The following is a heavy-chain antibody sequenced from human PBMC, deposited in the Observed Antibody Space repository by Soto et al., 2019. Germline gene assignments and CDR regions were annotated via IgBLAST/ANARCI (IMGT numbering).Heavy chain of an antibody. CDR1: GFTFEDYA. J-gene: IGHJ5*02. CDR2: INWNSGSV. D-gene: IGHD6-19*01. Sequence: EVQLVESGGGVVQPGRPLRLSCAAFGFTFEDYAMHWIRQTPGKGLEWVAGINWNSGSVGYADSVKGRFTISRDNANNSLYLQMDSLGTEDTALYYCAKGRGALAVVSNWFDPWGQGTLVTVSS. CDR3: AKGRGALAVVSNWFDP. V-gene: IGHV3-9*01.